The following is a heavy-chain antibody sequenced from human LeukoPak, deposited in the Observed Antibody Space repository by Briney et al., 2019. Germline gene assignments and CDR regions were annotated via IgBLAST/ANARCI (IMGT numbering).Heavy chain of an antibody. CDR2: INPNSGDT. CDR1: GYTFTGYY. CDR3: ARRVRRGDNWFDP. V-gene: IGHV1-2*02. J-gene: IGHJ5*02. D-gene: IGHD3-10*01. Sequence: ASLKVSCKASGYTFTGYYIHWVRQAPGQGLEWRGWINPNSGDTNYAQKFQGRVTMTRDTSISTAYMELSRLRSDDTAVYYCARRVRRGDNWFDPWGQGTLVTVSS.